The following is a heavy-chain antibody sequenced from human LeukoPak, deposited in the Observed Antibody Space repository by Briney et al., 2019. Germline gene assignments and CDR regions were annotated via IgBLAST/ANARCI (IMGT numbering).Heavy chain of an antibody. CDR3: AKALTSGWYLDAFNI. V-gene: IGHV3-30*18. CDR1: GFTFSSCG. CDR2: ISYDGSNK. J-gene: IGHJ3*02. D-gene: IGHD6-19*01. Sequence: SGGSLRLSCAASGFTFSSCGMHWVRQAPGKGLEWVAVISYDGSNKYYADSVKGRFTISRDNSKNTLFLEMNSLRAGDTAVYYCAKALTSGWYLDAFNIWGQGTMVTVSS.